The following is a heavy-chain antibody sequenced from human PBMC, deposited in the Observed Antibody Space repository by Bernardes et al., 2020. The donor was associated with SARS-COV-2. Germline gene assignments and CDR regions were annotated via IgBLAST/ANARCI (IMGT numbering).Heavy chain of an antibody. D-gene: IGHD4-4*01. CDR3: ARSRTTLTSRGDYNFYYMDV. CDR2: ITSNGGRI. J-gene: IGHJ6*03. V-gene: IGHV3-64*02. CDR1: GFIFRNFA. Sequence: GGALRRSCVASGFIFRNFAMHWVRQAPGKGLEYVSAITSNGGRIYYADSVEGRFTTSRDNSKNTLYLQMGSLRAEDMAVYYCARSRTTLTSRGDYNFYYMDVWGKGTTVTVSS.